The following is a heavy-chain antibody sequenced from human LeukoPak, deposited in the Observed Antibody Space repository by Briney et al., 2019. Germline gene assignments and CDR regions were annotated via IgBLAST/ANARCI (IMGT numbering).Heavy chain of an antibody. V-gene: IGHV4-39*01. D-gene: IGHD3-10*01. CDR2: IYYSGST. Sequence: SETPSLTCTVSGGSISSSSYYWGWIRQPPGKGLEWIGSIYYSGSTYYNPSLKSRVTISVDTSKNQFSLKLSSVTAADTAVYYCARSGWITMVRGVIIRWGISDYWGQGTLVTVSS. CDR3: ARSGWITMVRGVIIRWGISDY. J-gene: IGHJ4*02. CDR1: GGSISSSSYY.